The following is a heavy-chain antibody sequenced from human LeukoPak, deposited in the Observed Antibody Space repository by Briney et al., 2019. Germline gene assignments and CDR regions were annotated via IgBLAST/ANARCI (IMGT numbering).Heavy chain of an antibody. V-gene: IGHV3-15*01. CDR2: IRTKIEGETT. CDR1: GFNFNYVW. D-gene: IGHD1-26*01. Sequence: GGSLRLSCAASGFNFNYVWMNWVRQAPGKGLEWVGRIRTKIEGETTGYAAPVKGRFTISRDDSKTTLYLHMNSLKTEDSAVYYCTTERNWELLRPYGLDIWGQGTTVTVSS. CDR3: TTERNWELLRPYGLDI. J-gene: IGHJ6*02.